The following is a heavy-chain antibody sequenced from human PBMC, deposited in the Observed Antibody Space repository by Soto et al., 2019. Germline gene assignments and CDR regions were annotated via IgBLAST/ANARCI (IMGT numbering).Heavy chain of an antibody. J-gene: IGHJ4*02. CDR1: GFTFSDYY. CDR3: AGDHLRDSGYDYVGY. CDR2: ISSSSSYT. V-gene: IGHV3-11*05. D-gene: IGHD5-12*01. Sequence: QVQLVESGGGLVKPGGSLRLSCAASGFTFSDYYMSWIRQAPGKGLEWVSYISSSSSYTNYADSVKGRFTISRDNAKNSLYLQMSSLRAEDTAVCSWAGDHLRDSGYDYVGYWGQGTLVTVSS.